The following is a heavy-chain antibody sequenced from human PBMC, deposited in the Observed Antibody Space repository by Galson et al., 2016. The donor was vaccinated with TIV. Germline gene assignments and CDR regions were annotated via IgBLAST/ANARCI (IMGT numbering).Heavy chain of an antibody. V-gene: IGHV3-9*01. D-gene: IGHD2-8*01. CDR3: VKDSRIGAMLMGYGLDV. CDR2: ISWNSGSI. Sequence: SLRLSCAASGFIFSDYYIFWLRQAPGKGLEWVSGISWNSGSIGYADSVKGRFTISRDNAKNSIYLQINSLITEDTALYSCVKDSRIGAMLMGYGLDVWGQGTTVTVSS. J-gene: IGHJ6*02. CDR1: GFIFSDYY.